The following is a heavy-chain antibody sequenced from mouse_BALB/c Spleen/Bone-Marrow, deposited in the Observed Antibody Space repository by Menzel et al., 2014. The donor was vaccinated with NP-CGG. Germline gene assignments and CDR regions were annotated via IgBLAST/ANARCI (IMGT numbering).Heavy chain of an antibody. Sequence: QVQLQQSGAELAKPGASVKMSCKASGYTFTSYWMHWVKQRPGQGLEWIGYINPSTGYTEYNQKFKDKATLTADKSSSTAFMQLSSLTSEYSAVYYRVRPYGNYYLDYWGQGTSVTVSS. CDR2: INPSTGYT. D-gene: IGHD2-1*01. CDR1: GYTFTSYW. V-gene: IGHV1-7*01. J-gene: IGHJ4*01. CDR3: VRPYGNYYLDY.